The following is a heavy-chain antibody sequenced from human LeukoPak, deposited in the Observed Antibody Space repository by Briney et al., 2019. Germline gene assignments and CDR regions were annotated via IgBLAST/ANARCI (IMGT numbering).Heavy chain of an antibody. CDR3: ARARCSSGWFLDY. CDR2: TCYRSKWYI. V-gene: IGHV6-1*01. Sequence: SQTLSLTCDISGDSVSSISAGWNWIRQSPSRGLEWLGRTCYRSKWYIDYTVSVKSRITINPDTSKNQFSLQLHSVTLEDTAVYYCARARCSSGWFLDYWGQGTLVTVSS. CDR1: GDSVSSISAG. J-gene: IGHJ4*02. D-gene: IGHD6-19*01.